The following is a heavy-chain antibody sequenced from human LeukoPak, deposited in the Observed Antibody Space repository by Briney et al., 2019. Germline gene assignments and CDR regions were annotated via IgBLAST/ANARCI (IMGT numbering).Heavy chain of an antibody. D-gene: IGHD2-21*02. CDR1: GGPSSGYY. V-gene: IGHV4-34*01. CDR3: ARGKEYCGGDCFSSWYFDL. Sequence: PSETLSLTCAVYGGPSSGYYWSWIRQSPGKGLEWIGEINQSGSTTYKPSLKGRVTISVDTSKTQFSLKLSSVTAADTAVYYCARGKEYCGGDCFSSWYFDLWGRGTLVTVSS. J-gene: IGHJ2*01. CDR2: INQSGST.